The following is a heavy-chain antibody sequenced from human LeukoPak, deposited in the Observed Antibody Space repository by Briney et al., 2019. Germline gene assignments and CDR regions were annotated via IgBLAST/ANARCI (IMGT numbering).Heavy chain of an antibody. J-gene: IGHJ4*02. CDR3: ARDLAAWGGRYFDY. CDR1: GGSISSGGYY. V-gene: IGHV4-31*03. CDR2: IYYSGST. D-gene: IGHD6-6*01. Sequence: SQTLSLTCTVSGGSISSGGYYWSWIRQHPGKDLEWIGYIYYSGSTYYNPSLKSRVTISVDTSKNQFSLKLSSVTAADTAVYYCARDLAAWGGRYFDYWGQGTLVTVSS.